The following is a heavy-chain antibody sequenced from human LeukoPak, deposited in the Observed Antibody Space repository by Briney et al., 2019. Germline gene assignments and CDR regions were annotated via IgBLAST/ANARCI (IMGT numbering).Heavy chain of an antibody. J-gene: IGHJ4*02. CDR3: ARGRPGDYFDY. D-gene: IGHD6-25*01. V-gene: IGHV1-2*02. Sequence: GASVKVSCKASGYTFTGYFMHWVRQAPGRGLEWMGWINPNGGGTSYLQNFQGRVTMTRDTSISTAYMDLSRLRSDDTAVYYCARGRPGDYFDYWGQGTLVTVSS. CDR1: GYTFTGYF. CDR2: INPNGGGT.